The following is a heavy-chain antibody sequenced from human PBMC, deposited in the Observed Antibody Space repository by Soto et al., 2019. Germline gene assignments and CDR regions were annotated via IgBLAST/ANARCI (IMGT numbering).Heavy chain of an antibody. Sequence: EVQLVESGGGVLRPGGSLRLSCAASGFIFDDYGMSWARQAPGKGLEWVSGVNWNGGSTGYADSVKGRFTISRDNAKNFLFLQMNSLRVEDTAFYYCVRGSSLNFDYWGKGTLVTVSS. CDR2: VNWNGGST. J-gene: IGHJ4*02. CDR1: GFIFDDYG. CDR3: VRGSSLNFDY. D-gene: IGHD1-26*01. V-gene: IGHV3-20*04.